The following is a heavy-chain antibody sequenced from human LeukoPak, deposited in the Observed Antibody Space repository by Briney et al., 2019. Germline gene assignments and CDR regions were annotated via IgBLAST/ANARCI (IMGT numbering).Heavy chain of an antibody. CDR1: GYTFTSYG. CDR3: ARDGVGIAAAGSYFDY. CDR2: ISAYNGNT. J-gene: IGHJ4*02. V-gene: IGHV1-18*04. Sequence: GASVKVSCKASGYTFTSYGISWVRQAPGQGLEWMGWISAYNGNTNYAQKLQGRVTMTTDRSTSTAYMELRSLRSDDTAVYHCARDGVGIAAAGSYFDYWGQGTLVTVSS. D-gene: IGHD6-13*01.